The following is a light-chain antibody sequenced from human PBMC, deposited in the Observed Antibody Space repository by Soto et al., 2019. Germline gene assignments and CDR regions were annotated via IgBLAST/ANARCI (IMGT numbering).Light chain of an antibody. CDR2: DTS. CDR3: QQRSDWPPT. V-gene: IGKV3-11*01. CDR1: QTISSY. Sequence: EIVLTQSPATLSLSPGERATLSCRASQTISSYLAWYQHKPGQAPRLLIYDTSNRATGIPDRFSGSGSGTDFTLTISSLEPEDFAVYYCQQRSDWPPTFGQGTKVDIK. J-gene: IGKJ1*01.